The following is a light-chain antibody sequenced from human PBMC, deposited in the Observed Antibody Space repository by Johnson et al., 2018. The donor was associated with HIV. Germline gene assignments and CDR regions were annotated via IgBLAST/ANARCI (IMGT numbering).Light chain of an antibody. CDR2: DNT. Sequence: QSILTQPPSVSAAPGQKVTISCSGSSSNIGNNYVSWYQQFPERAPKLLIYDNTKRTSGIPDRFSGSKSDASATLAITGLQTGDEADYYCGTWDNSLTAYVFGTGTKVTV. CDR3: GTWDNSLTAYV. J-gene: IGLJ1*01. CDR1: SSNIGNNY. V-gene: IGLV1-51*01.